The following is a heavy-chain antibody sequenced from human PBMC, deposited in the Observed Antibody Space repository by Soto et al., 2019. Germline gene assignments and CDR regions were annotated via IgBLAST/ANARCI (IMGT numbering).Heavy chain of an antibody. CDR3: TRPIMVRGVITSDY. CDR1: GFTFSGSA. J-gene: IGHJ4*02. V-gene: IGHV3-73*01. D-gene: IGHD3-10*01. Sequence: TGGSLRLSCAASGFTFSGSAMHWVRQASGKGLEWVGRIRSKANSYATAYAASVKGRFTIPRDDSKNTAYLQMNSLKTEDTAVYYCTRPIMVRGVITSDYWGQGTLVTVSS. CDR2: IRSKANSYAT.